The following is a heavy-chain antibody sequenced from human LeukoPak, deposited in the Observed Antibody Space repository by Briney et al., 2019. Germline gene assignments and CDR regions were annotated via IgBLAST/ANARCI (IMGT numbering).Heavy chain of an antibody. CDR3: ARDLPGYSSAFDI. CDR2: INTNTGGT. J-gene: IGHJ3*02. V-gene: IGHV1-2*02. D-gene: IGHD6-13*01. Sequence: ASVKVSCKASGYTFTGYYIHWVRQAPGQGLEWMAWINTNTGGTKYAQELQGRVTLTRDTSITTAYMELTRLISDDTAVYYCARDLPGYSSAFDIWGQGTMVTVSS. CDR1: GYTFTGYY.